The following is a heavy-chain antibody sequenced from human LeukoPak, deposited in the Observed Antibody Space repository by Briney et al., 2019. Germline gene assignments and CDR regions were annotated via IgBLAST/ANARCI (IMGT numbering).Heavy chain of an antibody. D-gene: IGHD2-15*01. V-gene: IGHV1-2*02. Sequence: ASVKVSCKASGYTFTGYYMHWVRQAPGQGLEWMGWINPNSGGTNYAQKFQGRVTMTRDTSISPAYMELSRLRSDDTAVYYCASSPLLGYCSGGSCLNLDYWGQGTLVTVSS. CDR3: ASSPLLGYCSGGSCLNLDY. CDR1: GYTFTGYY. CDR2: INPNSGGT. J-gene: IGHJ4*02.